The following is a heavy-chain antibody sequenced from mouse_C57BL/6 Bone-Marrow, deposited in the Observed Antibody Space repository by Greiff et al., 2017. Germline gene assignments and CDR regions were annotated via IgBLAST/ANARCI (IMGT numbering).Heavy chain of an antibody. J-gene: IGHJ4*01. V-gene: IGHV6-6*01. CDR2: IRNKANNHAT. D-gene: IGHD6-2*01. Sequence: EVKVEESGGGLVQPGGSMKLSCAASGFTFSDAWMDWVRQSPEKGLEWVAEIRNKANNHATYYAESVKGRFTISRDDSKSSVYLQMNSLRAEDTGIYYCTRRGSPFYYAMDYWGQGTSVTVSS. CDR1: GFTFSDAW. CDR3: TRRGSPFYYAMDY.